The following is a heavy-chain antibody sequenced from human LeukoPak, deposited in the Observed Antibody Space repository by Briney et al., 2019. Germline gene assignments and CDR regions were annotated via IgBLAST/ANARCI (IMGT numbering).Heavy chain of an antibody. D-gene: IGHD3-10*01. J-gene: IGHJ4*02. V-gene: IGHV4-4*07. Sequence: SETLSLTCTVSGGSISSYYWSWIRQPAGKGLEWIGRIYTSGSTNYNPSLRSRVTMSVDTSKNQFSLKLSSVTAADTAVYYCARAPMVRGVNYYDYWGQETLVTVSS. CDR2: IYTSGST. CDR1: GGSISSYY. CDR3: ARAPMVRGVNYYDY.